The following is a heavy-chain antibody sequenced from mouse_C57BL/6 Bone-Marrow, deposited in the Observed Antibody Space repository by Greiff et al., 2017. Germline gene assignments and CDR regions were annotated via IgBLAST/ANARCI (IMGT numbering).Heavy chain of an antibody. CDR1: GNTFTDYN. CDR3: ARDDYDGGYAMDY. D-gene: IGHD2-4*01. Sequence: VQLQQSGPELVKPGASVKMSCKASGNTFTDYNMHWVKQSHGKSLEWIGYINPNNGGTSYNQKFKGKATLTVNKSSSTAYMELRSLTSEDSAVYYCARDDYDGGYAMDYWGQGTSVTVSS. CDR2: INPNNGGT. V-gene: IGHV1-22*01. J-gene: IGHJ4*01.